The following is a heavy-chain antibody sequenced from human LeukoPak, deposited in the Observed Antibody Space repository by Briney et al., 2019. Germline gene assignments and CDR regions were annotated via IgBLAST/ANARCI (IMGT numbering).Heavy chain of an antibody. Sequence: PGGSLRLSCAASGFTFSSYAMSWVRQAPGKGLEWVSAISGSGGSTHYADSVKGRFTISRDNSMNTLYLQMNSLRAEDTAVYYCAKDHEYYDFWSGTDYWGQGTLVTVSS. CDR1: GFTFSSYA. D-gene: IGHD3-3*01. CDR2: ISGSGGST. J-gene: IGHJ4*02. V-gene: IGHV3-23*01. CDR3: AKDHEYYDFWSGTDY.